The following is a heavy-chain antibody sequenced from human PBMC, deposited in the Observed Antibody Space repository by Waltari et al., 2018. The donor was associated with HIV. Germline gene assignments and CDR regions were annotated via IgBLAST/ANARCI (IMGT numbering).Heavy chain of an antibody. CDR1: GYTFTSYD. Sequence: GTEVKRPGASVRVSCKASGYTFTSYDISWVRQAPGQGLEWVGWISIYNGNTNYAQKFQDRVTMTTYTSTGTAYMELRSLRSDDTAVFYCARGRRAFDIWGQGTMVTVSS. CDR3: ARGRRAFDI. V-gene: IGHV1-18*01. J-gene: IGHJ3*02. CDR2: ISIYNGNT.